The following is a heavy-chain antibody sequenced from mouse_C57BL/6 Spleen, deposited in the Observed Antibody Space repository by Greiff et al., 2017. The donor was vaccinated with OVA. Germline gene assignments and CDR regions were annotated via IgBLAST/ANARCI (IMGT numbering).Heavy chain of an antibody. V-gene: IGHV1-69*01. CDR1: GYTFTSYW. J-gene: IGHJ2*01. Sequence: QVQLQQPGAELVMPGASVKLSCKASGYTFTSYWMHWVKQRPGQGLEWIGEIDPSDSYTNYNQKFKGKSTLTVDKSSSTAYMQLSSLTSEDSAVYYCARRLREYFDDWGQGTTLTVSS. CDR2: IDPSDSYT. CDR3: ARRLREYFDD.